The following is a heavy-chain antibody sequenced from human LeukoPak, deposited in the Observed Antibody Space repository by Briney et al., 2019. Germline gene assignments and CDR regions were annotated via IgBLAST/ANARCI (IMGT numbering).Heavy chain of an antibody. V-gene: IGHV3-49*03. CDR1: GFTFGDYV. CDR2: IRTKAYGGTA. J-gene: IGHJ4*02. D-gene: IGHD3-3*01. CDR3: TRGSDTVFGVARDGFDS. Sequence: HPGGSLRLSRTASGFTFGDYVVSWFRQAPGKGLEWVGFIRTKAYGGTAEYAASVKGRFTISRDDSESIAYLQMNSLRTEDTAVYYCTRGSDTVFGVARDGFDSWGQGTLVTVSS.